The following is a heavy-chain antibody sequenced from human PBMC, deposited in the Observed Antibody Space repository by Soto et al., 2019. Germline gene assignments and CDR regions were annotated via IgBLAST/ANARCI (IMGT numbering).Heavy chain of an antibody. V-gene: IGHV3-48*02. J-gene: IGHJ3*02. CDR3: ARDKSRAFDI. CDR2: ISSGASAM. Sequence: GGSLRLSCAASGFTFSDSGMTWVRQAPGRGLEWLSYISSGASAMSYADSVKGRFTISRNNAKNSLYLQMNSLRDEDTAVYYCARDKSRAFDIWGQGTMVTVSS. CDR1: GFTFSDSG.